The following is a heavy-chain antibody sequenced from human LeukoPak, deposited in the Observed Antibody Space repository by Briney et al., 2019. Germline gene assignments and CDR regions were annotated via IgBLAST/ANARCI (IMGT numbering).Heavy chain of an antibody. D-gene: IGHD1-1*01. J-gene: IGHJ3*02. V-gene: IGHV3-23*01. Sequence: GGSLRLSCEASGFTLTSYAVSWVRQAPGKGLEWVSAISESGARTYYADSVRGRFTISRDNSKNTLYLQMNSLRAEDTAIYYCAKDRAGTTSFDIWGQGTMVTVSS. CDR1: GFTLTSYA. CDR2: ISESGART. CDR3: AKDRAGTTSFDI.